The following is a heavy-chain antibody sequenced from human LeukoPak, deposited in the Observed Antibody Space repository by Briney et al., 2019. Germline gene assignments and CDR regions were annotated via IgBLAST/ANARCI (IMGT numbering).Heavy chain of an antibody. J-gene: IGHJ4*02. Sequence: AGGSLRLSCAASGFTISDSYMSWVRQAPGKGLEWVSVIYSGGITYYADSVKGRFTVSRDDSKNTLSLQMNSLRAEDTSIYYCARDRVTSRNYYFDDWGQGTLVTVSS. CDR1: GFTISDSY. CDR3: ARDRVTSRNYYFDD. D-gene: IGHD1-7*01. V-gene: IGHV3-66*01. CDR2: IYSGGIT.